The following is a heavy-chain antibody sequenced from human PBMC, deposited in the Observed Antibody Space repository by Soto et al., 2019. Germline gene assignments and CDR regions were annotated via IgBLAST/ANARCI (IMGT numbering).Heavy chain of an antibody. J-gene: IGHJ4*02. Sequence: GGSLGLSCVASGFSITSFAMSWVRQAPGKGLEWASAISASGGSTYADSVKGRFTISRDNSKNTLYPQMNSLRVEDTAVYYCAKVLSSGSYSGALEYWGQGALVTVSS. CDR2: ISASGGST. D-gene: IGHD1-26*01. CDR1: GFSITSFA. V-gene: IGHV3-23*01. CDR3: AKVLSSGSYSGALEY.